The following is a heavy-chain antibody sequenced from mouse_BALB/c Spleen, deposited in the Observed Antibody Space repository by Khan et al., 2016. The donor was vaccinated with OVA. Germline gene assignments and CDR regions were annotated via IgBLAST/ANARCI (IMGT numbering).Heavy chain of an antibody. Sequence: VQLQESGPGLVAPSQSLSITCTISGFSLTNYGIHWVRQPPGKGLEWLVVIWSDGSSTYNSALKSRLTISKDNSKSQVFLKMNSLQTDDTAMYVCGRQPYYHYNVMDYWGQGTSVTVSS. J-gene: IGHJ4*01. CDR3: GRQPYYHYNVMDY. V-gene: IGHV2-6-1*01. CDR2: IWSDGSS. CDR1: GFSLTNYG. D-gene: IGHD2-10*01.